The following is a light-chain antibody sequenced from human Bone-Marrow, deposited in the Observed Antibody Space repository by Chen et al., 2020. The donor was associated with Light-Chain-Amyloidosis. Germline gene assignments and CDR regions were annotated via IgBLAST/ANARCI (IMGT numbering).Light chain of an antibody. V-gene: IGKV1-39*01. CDR3: QQTYSIPFT. Sequence: DIQMTQSPSSLPASVGDRVTLTCRASQSISSYLNWYQQKPGKAPKLLIYAASSLQSGVPSRFSGSGSGTDFTLTISSLQPEDFATYYCQQTYSIPFTFGPGTKVDIK. J-gene: IGKJ3*01. CDR1: QSISSY. CDR2: AAS.